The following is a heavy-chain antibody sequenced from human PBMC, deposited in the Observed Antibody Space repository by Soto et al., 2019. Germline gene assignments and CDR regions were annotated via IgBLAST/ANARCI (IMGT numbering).Heavy chain of an antibody. CDR3: ARVLVTMVPNAFDI. J-gene: IGHJ3*02. V-gene: IGHV4-31*03. CDR1: GGSISSGGYY. Sequence: SETLSLTXTVSGGSISSGGYYWSWIRQHPGKGLEWIGYIYYSGSTYYNPSLKSRVTISVDTSKNQFSLKLSSVTAADTAVYYCARVLVTMVPNAFDIWGQGTMVTVSS. D-gene: IGHD3-10*01. CDR2: IYYSGST.